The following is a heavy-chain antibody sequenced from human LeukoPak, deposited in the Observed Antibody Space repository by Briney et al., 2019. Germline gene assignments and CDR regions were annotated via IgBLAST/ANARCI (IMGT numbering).Heavy chain of an antibody. Sequence: SAKVPCKASGGTFSSYAISWVRQAPGQGLEWMGGIIPIFGTANYAQKFQGRVTITADKSTSTAYMELSSLRSEDTAVYYCARPYCSGGSCSPGYYGMDVWGKGTTVTVSS. J-gene: IGHJ6*04. CDR1: GGTFSSYA. CDR2: IIPIFGTA. D-gene: IGHD2-15*01. V-gene: IGHV1-69*06. CDR3: ARPYCSGGSCSPGYYGMDV.